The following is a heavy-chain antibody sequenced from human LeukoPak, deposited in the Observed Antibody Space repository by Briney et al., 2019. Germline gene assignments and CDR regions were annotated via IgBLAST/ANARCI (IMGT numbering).Heavy chain of an antibody. CDR3: ARDLPYDSSGYLFDY. V-gene: IGHV4-59*12. J-gene: IGHJ4*02. CDR1: GGSISSYY. Sequence: PSETLSLTCTVSGGSISSYYWSWIRQPPGKGLEWIGYIYYSGSTNYNPSLKSRVTISVDKSKNQFSLKLSSVAAADTAVYYCARDLPYDSSGYLFDYWGQGTLVIVSS. D-gene: IGHD3-22*01. CDR2: IYYSGST.